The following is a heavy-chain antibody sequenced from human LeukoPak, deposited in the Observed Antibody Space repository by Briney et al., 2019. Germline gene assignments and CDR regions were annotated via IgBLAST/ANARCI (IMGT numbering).Heavy chain of an antibody. J-gene: IGHJ6*03. V-gene: IGHV3-21*01. Sequence: TTGGSLRLSCAASGFTFSTYSMNWVRQAPGKGLEWVSDINGSGGSTYYADSVKGRFTISRDNAKNSLSLQMNSLRAEGTAVYYCARDGDTVLTRGYYYYMDVWGKGTTVTVSS. D-gene: IGHD4-23*01. CDR1: GFTFSTYS. CDR2: INGSGGST. CDR3: ARDGDTVLTRGYYYYMDV.